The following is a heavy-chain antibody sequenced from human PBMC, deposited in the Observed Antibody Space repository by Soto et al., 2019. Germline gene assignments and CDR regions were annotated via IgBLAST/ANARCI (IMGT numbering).Heavy chain of an antibody. Sequence: EVQLLESGGGLVQPGGSLRLSCAASGFTFSSYAMSWVRQAPGKGLEWVSAISGSGGSTYYADSVKGLFTISRDNSKNTLYMQMNSLRAEDTAVYYCAKDVVYDYVWGSYRYRGNYFDYWGQGTLVTVSS. V-gene: IGHV3-23*01. CDR3: AKDVVYDYVWGSYRYRGNYFDY. D-gene: IGHD3-16*02. CDR2: ISGSGGST. CDR1: GFTFSSYA. J-gene: IGHJ4*02.